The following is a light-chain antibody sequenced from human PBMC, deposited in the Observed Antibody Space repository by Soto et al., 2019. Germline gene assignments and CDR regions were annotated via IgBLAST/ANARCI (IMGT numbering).Light chain of an antibody. Sequence: QSVLTQPASVSGSPGQSITISCTGTSSDVGSDNLVSWYQQHPGKAPKLMIYEVNSRPSGVSNRFSGSKSGNTASLTISGLQAEDEADYYCSSFTSTRTYVLGAGTKLTVL. CDR1: SSDVGSDNL. J-gene: IGLJ1*01. CDR2: EVN. V-gene: IGLV2-14*02. CDR3: SSFTSTRTYV.